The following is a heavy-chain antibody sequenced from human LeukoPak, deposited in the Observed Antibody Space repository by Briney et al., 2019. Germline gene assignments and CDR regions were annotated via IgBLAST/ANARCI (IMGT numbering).Heavy chain of an antibody. CDR1: GFAVSSNY. CDR3: ARGPARDHYTSGLYWVY. Sequence: GGSLRLSCAASGFAVSSNYMSWVRQAPGKGLEWVSVIYSGGSTYYAGSVKGRFTVSRDSSKNTLYLQMNSLRAEDTAVYYCARGPARDHYTSGLYWVYWGQGTLVTVSS. J-gene: IGHJ4*02. D-gene: IGHD6-19*01. CDR2: IYSGGST. V-gene: IGHV3-53*01.